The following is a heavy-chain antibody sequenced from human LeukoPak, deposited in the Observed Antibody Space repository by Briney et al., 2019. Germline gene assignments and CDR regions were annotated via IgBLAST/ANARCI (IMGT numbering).Heavy chain of an antibody. Sequence: GASQKISCKASGYTFTSYGISWVRQAPGQGLEWMGWISAYNGNTNYAQKLQGRVTMTTDTSTSTAYMELRSLRSDDTAVYYCARDITGGLWFGESFKAYYYYYYGMDVWGQGTTVTVSS. CDR1: GYTFTSYG. D-gene: IGHD3-10*01. V-gene: IGHV1-18*01. CDR3: ARDITGGLWFGESFKAYYYYYYGMDV. J-gene: IGHJ6*02. CDR2: ISAYNGNT.